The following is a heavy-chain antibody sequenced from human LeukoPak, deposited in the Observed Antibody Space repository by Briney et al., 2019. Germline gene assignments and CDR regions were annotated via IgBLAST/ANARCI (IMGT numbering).Heavy chain of an antibody. CDR3: AREQVLRFLEWLSPGRCMDV. V-gene: IGHV1-8*01. D-gene: IGHD3-3*01. CDR2: MNPNSGNT. Sequence: ASVTVSCKASGYTFTSYDINWVRQATGQGLEWMGWMNPNSGNTGYAQKFQGRATMTRNTSISTAYMELSSLRSEDTAVYYCAREQVLRFLEWLSPGRCMDVWGQGTTVTVSS. J-gene: IGHJ6*02. CDR1: GYTFTSYD.